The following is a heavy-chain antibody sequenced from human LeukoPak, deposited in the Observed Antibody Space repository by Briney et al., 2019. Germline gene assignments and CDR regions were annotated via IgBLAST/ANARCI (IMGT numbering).Heavy chain of an antibody. D-gene: IGHD3-22*01. J-gene: IGHJ5*02. Sequence: PSQTLSLTCTVSGGSISSGGYYWSWIRQHPGKGLEWIGYIYYSGTTYYNPSLKSRVTISVDTSKNQFSLKLSSVTAADTAVYYCARVGGFGSGYFTWFDPWGQGTLVTVSS. CDR2: IYYSGTT. V-gene: IGHV4-31*03. CDR3: ARVGGFGSGYFTWFDP. CDR1: GGSISSGGYY.